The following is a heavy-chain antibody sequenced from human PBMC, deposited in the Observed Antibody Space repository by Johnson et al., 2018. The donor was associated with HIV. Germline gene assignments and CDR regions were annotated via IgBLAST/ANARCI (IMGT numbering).Heavy chain of an antibody. CDR1: GFTFSSYG. CDR2: ISYDGSNK. CDR3: ARGYILTGYSGVFDM. J-gene: IGHJ3*02. D-gene: IGHD3-9*01. Sequence: QVQLVESGGGVVQPGRSLRLSCAASGFTFSSYGMHWVRQAPGKGLEWVAVISYDGSNKYYADSVKGRFTISRDNSKNTLYLQMNSLRAEDTAVYYCARGYILTGYSGVFDMWGQGTMVTVSS. V-gene: IGHV3-30*03.